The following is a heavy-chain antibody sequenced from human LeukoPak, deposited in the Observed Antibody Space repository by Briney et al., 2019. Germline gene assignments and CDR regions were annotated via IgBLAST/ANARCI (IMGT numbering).Heavy chain of an antibody. Sequence: GGSLRLSCAASGFTFSSYWMSWVRQAPGKGLEWVANIKQDGSEKYYVDSVKGRFTISRDNAKNSLYLQMNSLRAEDTAVYYCAKGTFTYYYDSSADAFDIWGQGTMVTGSS. D-gene: IGHD3-22*01. V-gene: IGHV3-7*03. CDR2: IKQDGSEK. CDR1: GFTFSSYW. CDR3: AKGTFTYYYDSSADAFDI. J-gene: IGHJ3*02.